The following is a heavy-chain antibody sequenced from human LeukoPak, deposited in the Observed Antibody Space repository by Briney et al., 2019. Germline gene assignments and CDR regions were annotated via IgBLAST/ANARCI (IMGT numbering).Heavy chain of an antibody. V-gene: IGHV4-39*01. CDR3: ARFPYYYDSPI. CDR1: GGSISSGSYY. Sequence: SETLSLTCTVSGGSISSGSYYWGWIRQPPGTGLEWIGRIYYSGSTYYNPSLESRVTISVDTSKNQFSLKLTSVTAADTAVYYCARFPYYYDSPIWGQGTMVTVSS. J-gene: IGHJ3*02. D-gene: IGHD3-22*01. CDR2: IYYSGST.